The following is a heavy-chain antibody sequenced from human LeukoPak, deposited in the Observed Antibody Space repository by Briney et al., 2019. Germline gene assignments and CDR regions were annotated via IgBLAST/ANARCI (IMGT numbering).Heavy chain of an antibody. CDR3: PRSYYDFWSGYYGY. Sequence: KVGESLKISRKGSGYSFTSYWIGWVRQMPGKGLEWMGIIYPGDSDTRYSPSFQGQVTISADKSISTAYLQWSSLKASDTAMYYCPRSYYDFWSGYYGYWGQGTLVTVSS. CDR2: IYPGDSDT. V-gene: IGHV5-51*01. CDR1: GYSFTSYW. J-gene: IGHJ4*02. D-gene: IGHD3-3*01.